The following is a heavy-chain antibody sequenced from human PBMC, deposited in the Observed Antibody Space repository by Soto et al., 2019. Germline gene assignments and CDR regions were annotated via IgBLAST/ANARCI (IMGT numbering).Heavy chain of an antibody. V-gene: IGHV1-18*04. Sequence: GASVKGACKGAGYGFSGDGGSWGLQDPGQGLEWMGWISAYNGNTNYAQKLQGRVTMTTDTSTSTAYMELRSLRSDDTAVYYCAREAAGGGYYYSSGMDVWRHGTTVPVS. J-gene: IGHJ6*02. CDR1: GYGFSGDG. CDR2: ISAYNGNT. D-gene: IGHD6-13*01. CDR3: AREAAGGGYYYSSGMDV.